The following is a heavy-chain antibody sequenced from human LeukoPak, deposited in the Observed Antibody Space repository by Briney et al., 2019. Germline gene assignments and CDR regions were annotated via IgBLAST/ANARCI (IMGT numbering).Heavy chain of an antibody. CDR1: GFTFSSYA. Sequence: GGSLRLSCAASGFTFSSYAMSWVRQAPGKGLEWVSAISGSSSTTFYADSVKGRFTISRDNSMDTLFLQMNSLRADDTALYYCAKGTLASCTGGKCYPFDHWGQGTLVTVSS. D-gene: IGHD2-8*02. V-gene: IGHV3-23*01. CDR2: ISGSSSTT. J-gene: IGHJ4*02. CDR3: AKGTLASCTGGKCYPFDH.